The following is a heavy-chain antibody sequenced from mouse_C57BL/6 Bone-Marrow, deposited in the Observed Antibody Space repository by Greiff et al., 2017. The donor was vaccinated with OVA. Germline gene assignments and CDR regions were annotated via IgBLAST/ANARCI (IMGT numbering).Heavy chain of an antibody. J-gene: IGHJ4*01. CDR1: GFTFSDYY. CDR3: ARLMITKAMDY. D-gene: IGHD2-4*01. Sequence: EVKLEESGGGLVQPGGSLKLSCAASGFTFSDYYMYWVRQTPEKRLEWVAYISNGGGSTYYPDTVKGRFTISRDNAKNTLYLQMSRLKSEDTAMYYCARLMITKAMDYWGQGTSVTVSS. CDR2: ISNGGGST. V-gene: IGHV5-12*01.